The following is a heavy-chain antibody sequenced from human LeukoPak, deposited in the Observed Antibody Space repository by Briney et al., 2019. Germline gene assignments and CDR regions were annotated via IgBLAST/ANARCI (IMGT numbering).Heavy chain of an antibody. Sequence: ASETLSLTCTVSGGSIGSYYCSWIRQPPGKGLEWIGSIYYSGSTNYSPSLKSRVTISLDTSKNQFSLKLSSVTAADTAVYYCARHWEKFDYWGQGTLVTVSS. V-gene: IGHV4-59*08. CDR1: GGSIGSYY. J-gene: IGHJ4*02. CDR2: IYYSGST. D-gene: IGHD1-26*01. CDR3: ARHWEKFDY.